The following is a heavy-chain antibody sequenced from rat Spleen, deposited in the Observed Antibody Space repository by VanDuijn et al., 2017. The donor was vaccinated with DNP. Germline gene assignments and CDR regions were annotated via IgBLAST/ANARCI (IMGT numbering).Heavy chain of an antibody. V-gene: IGHV5S23*01. CDR1: GFTFSNYD. Sequence: EVQLVESGGGLVQPGRSLKVSCAASGFTFSNYDMAWVRQAPTKGLEWVAASSPSGSRTYYADSVKGRFTISRNNAKSTLYLQMDSLRSEDTATYYCARPDYWGQGVMVTVSS. CDR2: SSPSGSRT. J-gene: IGHJ2*01. CDR3: ARPDY.